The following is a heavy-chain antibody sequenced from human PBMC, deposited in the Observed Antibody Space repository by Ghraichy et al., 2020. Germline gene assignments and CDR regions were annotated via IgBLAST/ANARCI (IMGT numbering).Heavy chain of an antibody. Sequence: SETLSLTCTVSGGSISSSSYYWGWIRQPPGKGLEWIGSIYYSGSTYYNPSLKSRVTISVDTSKNQFSLKLSSVTAADTAVYYCAKIRGGGYYFDYWGQGTLVTVSS. CDR2: IYYSGST. CDR1: GGSISSSSYY. V-gene: IGHV4-39*01. J-gene: IGHJ4*02. D-gene: IGHD3-16*01. CDR3: AKIRGGGYYFDY.